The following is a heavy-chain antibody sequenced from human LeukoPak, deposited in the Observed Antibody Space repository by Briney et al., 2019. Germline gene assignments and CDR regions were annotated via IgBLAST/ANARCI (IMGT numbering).Heavy chain of an antibody. Sequence: SETLSLTCTVSGGSISSYSWSWIRQPAGKGLEWIGYIYYSGSTNYNPSPKSGVTISVDTSKNQFSLKLSSVIAADTAVYYGARDQGGVAVAGSFDPWGQGTLVTVSS. CDR3: ARDQGGVAVAGSFDP. CDR1: GGSISSYS. J-gene: IGHJ5*02. V-gene: IGHV4-59*01. D-gene: IGHD6-19*01. CDR2: IYYSGST.